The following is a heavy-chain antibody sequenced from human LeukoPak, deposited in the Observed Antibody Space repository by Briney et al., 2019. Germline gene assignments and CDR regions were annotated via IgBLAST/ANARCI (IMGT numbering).Heavy chain of an antibody. Sequence: GASVKVSCKASGGTFSSYAISWVRQAPGQGLEWMGRIIPILGIANYAQKFQGRVTITADKSTSTAYMELSSLRSEDTAVYYCARHCSSTSCYIGDFQHWGQGTLVTVSS. D-gene: IGHD2-2*02. J-gene: IGHJ1*01. CDR2: IIPILGIA. CDR1: GGTFSSYA. V-gene: IGHV1-69*04. CDR3: ARHCSSTSCYIGDFQH.